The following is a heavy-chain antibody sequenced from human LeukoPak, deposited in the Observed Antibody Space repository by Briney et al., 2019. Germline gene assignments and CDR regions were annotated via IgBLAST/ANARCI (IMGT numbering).Heavy chain of an antibody. D-gene: IGHD3-22*01. V-gene: IGHV1-18*01. CDR2: ISAYNGNT. J-gene: IGHJ4*02. CDR3: ARVRGFSDY. CDR1: GYSVTSYG. Sequence: GASVKVSCKGSGYSVTSYGVTWVRQAPGQGLEWMGWISAYNGNTNYAQKFQGRVTMTTDTSTGTAYMELRSLRSDDTAVYYCARVRGFSDYWGQGTWSPSPQ.